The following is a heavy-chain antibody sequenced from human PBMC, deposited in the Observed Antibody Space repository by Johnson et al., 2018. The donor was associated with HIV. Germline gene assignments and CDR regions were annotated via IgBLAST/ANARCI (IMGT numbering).Heavy chain of an antibody. V-gene: IGHV3-23*04. CDR1: GFTFSSYA. CDR2: ISGSGGST. D-gene: IGHD1-26*01. Sequence: VQLVESGGGLVQPGRSLRISCAASGFTFSSYAMSWVRQAPGKGLEWVSAISGSGGSTYYADSVKGRFTISRDNSKNTLCLQMNSLRVEDTAMYYCARAYPLGVTLFSAFDIWGQGTMVTVSS. J-gene: IGHJ3*02. CDR3: ARAYPLGVTLFSAFDI.